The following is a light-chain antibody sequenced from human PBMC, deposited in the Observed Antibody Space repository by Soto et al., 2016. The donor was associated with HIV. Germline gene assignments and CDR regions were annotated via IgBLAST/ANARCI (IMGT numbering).Light chain of an antibody. CDR1: QSISNY. V-gene: IGKV1-39*01. J-gene: IGKJ1*01. CDR2: ATS. Sequence: DIQMTQSPPSLSASVGDRVTITCRASQSISNYLNWYQQKPGKAPKVLISATSDLQSGVPSRFSGSRSGREFTLTISSLQPEDFATYYCQQKSHVPPRTFG. CDR3: QQKSHVPPRT.